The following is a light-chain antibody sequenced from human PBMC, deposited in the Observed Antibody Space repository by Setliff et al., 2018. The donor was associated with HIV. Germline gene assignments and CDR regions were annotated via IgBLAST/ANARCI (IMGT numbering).Light chain of an antibody. V-gene: IGLV1-44*01. Sequence: QSVLTQPPSASGTPGQRVTISCSGSSSNIESNTVNWYQQLPGTAPQLLIYSDNQRPSGVPDRRFSGSKSGTSASLAISGLQSEDEGDYYCATWDDSLKGVVFGGGT. CDR2: SDN. CDR1: SSNIESNT. CDR3: ATWDDSLKGVV. J-gene: IGLJ2*01.